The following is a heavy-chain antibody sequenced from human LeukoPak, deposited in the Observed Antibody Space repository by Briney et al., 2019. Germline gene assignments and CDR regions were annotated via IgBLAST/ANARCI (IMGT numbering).Heavy chain of an antibody. Sequence: SETLSLTCAVSGGSISSSNWWSWVRQPPGKGLEWIGEIYHSGSTNYNPSLKRRVTISVDKSKNQFSLKLSSVTAADTAVYYCARWGMTLDAFDIWGQGTMVTVSS. CDR2: IYHSGST. CDR1: GGSISSSNW. J-gene: IGHJ3*02. V-gene: IGHV4-4*02. CDR3: ARWGMTLDAFDI. D-gene: IGHD2-8*01.